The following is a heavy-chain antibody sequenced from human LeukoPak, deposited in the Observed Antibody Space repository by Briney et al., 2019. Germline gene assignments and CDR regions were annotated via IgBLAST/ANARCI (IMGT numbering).Heavy chain of an antibody. D-gene: IGHD3-3*01. CDR1: GGSISSGSYY. Sequence: PSETLSLTCTVSGGSISSGSYYWSWIRQPAGKGLEWIVRIYTSGSTNYNPSLKSRVTISVDRSKNQFSLKLSSVTAADTAVYYCARDRGVGYDFWSGYSSYPYYMDVWGKGTTVTVSS. CDR3: ARDRGVGYDFWSGYSSYPYYMDV. J-gene: IGHJ6*03. CDR2: IYTSGST. V-gene: IGHV4-61*02.